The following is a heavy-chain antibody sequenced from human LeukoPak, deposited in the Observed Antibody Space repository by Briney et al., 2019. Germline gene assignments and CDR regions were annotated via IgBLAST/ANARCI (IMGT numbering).Heavy chain of an antibody. D-gene: IGHD5-18*01. Sequence: ASVKVSCKASGYTFTSYGISWVRQAPGQGLEWMGWISAYNGNTNYAQKLQGRVTIAKGRSTSTAYMELRSLRSDDTAVYYCARRLRGHFDYWGQGTLVTVSS. V-gene: IGHV1-18*01. CDR1: GYTFTSYG. CDR3: ARRLRGHFDY. J-gene: IGHJ4*02. CDR2: ISAYNGNT.